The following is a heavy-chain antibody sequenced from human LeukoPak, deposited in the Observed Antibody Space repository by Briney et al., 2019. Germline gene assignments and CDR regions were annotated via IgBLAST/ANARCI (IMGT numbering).Heavy chain of an antibody. V-gene: IGHV3-23*01. CDR1: GFTFSFAA. CDR2: ISASGANT. J-gene: IGHJ4*02. D-gene: IGHD5-18*01. CDR3: AKDIQGAN. Sequence: HPGGSLRLSCAASGFTFSFAAMTWVRQGPGKGLEWVSLISASGANTYYADSVRGRFTISRDDSKNTVYLQMNSLRADDTALYYCAKDIQGANWGQGTLVTVSS.